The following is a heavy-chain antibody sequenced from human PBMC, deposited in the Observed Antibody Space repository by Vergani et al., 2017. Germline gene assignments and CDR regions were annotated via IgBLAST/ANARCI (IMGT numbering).Heavy chain of an antibody. D-gene: IGHD3-10*01. Sequence: EVQLVESGGGLVQPGRSLRLSCAASGFTFDDYAMHWVRQAPGQGLEWVSGISWNSGSTGYADSVKGRFTIDRDNAKNSMYLQMNSLRAEDTALYYCAKSGTGSYYSYFDYWGQGTLVTVSS. CDR3: AKSGTGSYYSYFDY. J-gene: IGHJ4*02. CDR2: ISWNSGST. CDR1: GFTFDDYA. V-gene: IGHV3-9*01.